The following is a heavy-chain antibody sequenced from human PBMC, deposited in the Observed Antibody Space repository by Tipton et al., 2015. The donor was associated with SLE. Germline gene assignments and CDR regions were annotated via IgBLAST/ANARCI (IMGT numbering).Heavy chain of an antibody. CDR3: AKDVRAWLRPGGAIDV. D-gene: IGHD3-22*01. V-gene: IGHV3-9*01. J-gene: IGHJ3*01. CDR1: GFTFDDYA. CDR2: ISWNSGSI. Sequence: RSLRLSCAASGFTFDDYAMHWVRQAPGKGLEWVSGISWNSGSIGYADSVKGRFTISRDNAKNSLYMQMNSLRAEDTALYYCAKDVRAWLRPGGAIDVWGQGTLVTVSS.